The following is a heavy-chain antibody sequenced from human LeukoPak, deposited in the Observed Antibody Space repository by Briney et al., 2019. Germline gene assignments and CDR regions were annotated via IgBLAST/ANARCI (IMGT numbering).Heavy chain of an antibody. CDR1: GFIFSNYG. CDR3: AKDTPRTSVVVTAIFDH. Sequence: GGSLRLSCAASGFIFSNYGMNWVRQAPGKGLEWVAAISASGSATSYADSVKGRFTISRDNSKNTLYLQMNSLRAEDTAVYYCAKDTPRTSVVVTAIFDHWGQGTLVTVSS. J-gene: IGHJ4*02. D-gene: IGHD2-21*02. CDR2: ISASGSAT. V-gene: IGHV3-23*01.